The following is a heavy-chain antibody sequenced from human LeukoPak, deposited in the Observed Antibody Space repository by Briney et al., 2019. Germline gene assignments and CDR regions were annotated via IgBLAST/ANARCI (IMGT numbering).Heavy chain of an antibody. CDR2: VYHTGST. V-gene: IGHV4-59*01. CDR1: GGSIRSYY. Sequence: SETLSLTCTVSGGSIRSYYWSWIRQSPVKGLEWIGFVYHTGSTKYNPSLKSRVSISVDRSKNQFSLKLTSVTAADTAVYYCARGLDYDSSPSDAFDVWGQGTMVTVSS. J-gene: IGHJ3*01. CDR3: ARGLDYDSSPSDAFDV. D-gene: IGHD3-22*01.